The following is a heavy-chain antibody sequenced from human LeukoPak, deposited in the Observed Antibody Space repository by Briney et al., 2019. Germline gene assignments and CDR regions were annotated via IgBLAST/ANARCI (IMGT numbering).Heavy chain of an antibody. CDR1: GFTFSSYS. J-gene: IGHJ4*02. CDR2: ISSSSSYI. V-gene: IGHV3-21*01. D-gene: IGHD3-22*01. CDR3: ASHYYDSSGYYYGSPGY. Sequence: GGSLRLSCAAPGFTFSSYSMNWVRQAPGKGLEWVSSISSSSSYIYYADSVKGRFTISRDNAKNSLYLQMNSLRAEDTAVYYCASHYYDSSGYYYGSPGYCGQGTLVTVSS.